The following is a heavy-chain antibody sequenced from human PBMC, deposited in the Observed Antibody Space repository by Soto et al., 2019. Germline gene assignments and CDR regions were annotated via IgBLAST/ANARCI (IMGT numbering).Heavy chain of an antibody. CDR1: GGTFRSHA. J-gene: IGHJ3*02. D-gene: IGHD3-16*01. CDR2: IMPMFGSS. V-gene: IGHV1-69*01. Sequence: QVQLVQSGAEVKKPGSSVKVSCKASGGTFRSHAISWVRQAPGQGLEWMGGIMPMFGSSKYSQKFQGRVTITADESTSTAYMELSSLRSEDTAIYYCARDTGLRVPLNDAFEIWGQGTMVTVSS. CDR3: ARDTGLRVPLNDAFEI.